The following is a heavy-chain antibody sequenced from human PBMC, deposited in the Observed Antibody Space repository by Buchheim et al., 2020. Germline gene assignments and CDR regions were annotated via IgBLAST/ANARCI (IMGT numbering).Heavy chain of an antibody. CDR2: TSSSGGST. CDR1: GFTFSSYA. Sequence: EVQLVESGGGLVQPGGSLRLSCAASGFTFSSYAMSWVRLAPGKGPEWVSVTSSSGGSTYYADSVKGRFTISRDNSKNTLYLQMNSLRAEDTAVYYCAKGAPGIEVAGTQYFQHWGQGTL. J-gene: IGHJ1*01. D-gene: IGHD6-19*01. V-gene: IGHV3-23*04. CDR3: AKGAPGIEVAGTQYFQH.